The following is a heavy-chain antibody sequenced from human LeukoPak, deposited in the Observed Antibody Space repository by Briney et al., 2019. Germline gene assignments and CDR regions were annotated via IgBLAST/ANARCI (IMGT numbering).Heavy chain of an antibody. CDR2: ISDNNENP. V-gene: IGHV1-18*01. J-gene: IGHJ4*02. Sequence: ASAKVSCKASGYTFSNFGISWVRQAPGQGLEWMGWISDNNENPNYGQKFQGRFTVTTDSSTSTAYMELRDLRSDGTAVYYCARDGTTTDDYWGQGTLVTASS. CDR3: ARDGTTTDDY. D-gene: IGHD1-26*01. CDR1: GYTFSNFG.